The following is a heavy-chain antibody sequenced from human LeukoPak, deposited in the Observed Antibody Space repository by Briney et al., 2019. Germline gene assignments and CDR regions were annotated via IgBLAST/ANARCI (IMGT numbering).Heavy chain of an antibody. J-gene: IGHJ5*02. V-gene: IGHV3-21*01. CDR1: GFTFSSYT. D-gene: IGHD1-26*01. CDR3: ARAQVGYNWFDP. CDR2: IGSRKNYM. Sequence: GGSLRLSCAASGFTFSSYTMNWVRRAPGKGLEWVSSIGSRKNYMYYADSVTGRFTISRDNAENSLYLQMDSLRAEDTAVYYCARAQVGYNWFDPWGQGTLVTVSS.